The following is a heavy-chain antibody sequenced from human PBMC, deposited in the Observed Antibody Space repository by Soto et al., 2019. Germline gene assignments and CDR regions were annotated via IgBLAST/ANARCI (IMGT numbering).Heavy chain of an antibody. V-gene: IGHV1-69*02. J-gene: IGHJ1*01. D-gene: IGHD2-15*01. CDR2: IIPILGIA. CDR3: ARMLVGGYCSGGSCFEYFQH. CDR1: GGTFSSYT. Sequence: ASVKVSCKASGGTFSSYTISWVRQAPGQGLEWMGRIIPILGIANYAQKFQGRVTITADKSTSTAYMELSSLRSEDTAAYYCARMLVGGYCSGGSCFEYFQHWGQGTLVTVSS.